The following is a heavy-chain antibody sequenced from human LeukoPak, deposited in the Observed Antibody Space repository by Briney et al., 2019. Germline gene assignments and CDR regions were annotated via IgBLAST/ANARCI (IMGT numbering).Heavy chain of an antibody. D-gene: IGHD3-22*01. CDR1: GYTFTSYY. CDR3: ARGYYDSSGPPLDY. V-gene: IGHV1-8*03. CDR2: MNPNSGNT. Sequence: GASVKVSCKASGYTFTSYYMHWVRQATGQGLEWMGWMNPNSGNTGYAQKFQGRVTITRNTSISTAYMELSSLRSEDTAVYYCARGYYDSSGPPLDYWGQGTLVTVSS. J-gene: IGHJ4*02.